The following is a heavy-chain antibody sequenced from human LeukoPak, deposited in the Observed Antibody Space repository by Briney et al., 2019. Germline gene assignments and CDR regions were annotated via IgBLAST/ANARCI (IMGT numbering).Heavy chain of an antibody. J-gene: IGHJ1*01. CDR1: GDSISRYS. Sequence: PSETLSLTCIVSGDSISRYSWNWIRQPPGKGLEWIGYIYYSGSTNYNPSLKSRVTISTDTSKNQFALKLRSVIAADSAVDYFWKAEHCSVVTCSKFRVWGQGALVTASS. CDR2: IYYSGST. V-gene: IGHV4-59*01. D-gene: IGHD2-15*01. CDR3: WKAEHCSVVTCSKFRV.